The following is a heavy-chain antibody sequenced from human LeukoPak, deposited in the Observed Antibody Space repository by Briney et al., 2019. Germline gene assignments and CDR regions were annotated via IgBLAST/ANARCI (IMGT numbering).Heavy chain of an antibody. CDR3: ARGRGTTSSNFDY. V-gene: IGHV1-2*02. J-gene: IGHJ4*02. CDR2: INPNNGGT. Sequence: GASVKVSCTASGYTFTGYYMHWVRQAPGQGLEWMGWINPNNGGTNYAQKFQGRVTMTRDTSISTVYMELSRLTSDDTAVYYCARGRGTTSSNFDYWGQGNLVTVS. CDR1: GYTFTGYY. D-gene: IGHD2-2*01.